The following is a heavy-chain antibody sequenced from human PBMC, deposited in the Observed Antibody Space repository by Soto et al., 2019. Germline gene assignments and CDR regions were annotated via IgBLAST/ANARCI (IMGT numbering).Heavy chain of an antibody. V-gene: IGHV4-59*01. CDR2: IYYSGST. CDR3: ARGFYDSSGYSAPFDY. Sequence: QVQLQESGPGLVEPSETLSLTCTVSGGSISSNYWSWIRQPPGKGLEWIGYIYYSGSTNYNPSLKSRVTISVDTSKTQFSLKLNSVTAADTAVYYCARGFYDSSGYSAPFDYWGPGTLVTVSS. CDR1: GGSISSNY. J-gene: IGHJ4*02. D-gene: IGHD3-22*01.